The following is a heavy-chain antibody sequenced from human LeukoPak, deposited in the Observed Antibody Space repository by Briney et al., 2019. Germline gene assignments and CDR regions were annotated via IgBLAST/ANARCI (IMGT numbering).Heavy chain of an antibody. CDR1: GGSIRNYY. J-gene: IGHJ5*02. CDR2: IYYSGST. D-gene: IGHD1-26*01. CDR3: ARGNGAPFDP. V-gene: IGHV4-59*01. Sequence: ETSETLSLTCTVSGGSIRNYYWSWIRQPPGKGLEWIAYIYYSGSTNYNPSLKSRVTISVDTSKNQFSLKLSSVTAADTAVYYCARGNGAPFDPWGQGTLVTVSS.